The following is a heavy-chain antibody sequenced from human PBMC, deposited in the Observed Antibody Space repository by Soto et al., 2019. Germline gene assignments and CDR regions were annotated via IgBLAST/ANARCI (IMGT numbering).Heavy chain of an antibody. Sequence: PGGSLRLSCAASGFSISSSHMIWVRQAPGKGLEWVSVIYSGGATYYAVSVKGRFTISRDRSKNTVYLQMDGLRTEGTAVYHCAKLGPYGSESYSFRYNWIDPWGQGTLVTVSS. CDR1: GFSISSSH. J-gene: IGHJ5*02. CDR2: IYSGGAT. D-gene: IGHD3-10*01. V-gene: IGHV3-53*01. CDR3: AKLGPYGSESYSFRYNWIDP.